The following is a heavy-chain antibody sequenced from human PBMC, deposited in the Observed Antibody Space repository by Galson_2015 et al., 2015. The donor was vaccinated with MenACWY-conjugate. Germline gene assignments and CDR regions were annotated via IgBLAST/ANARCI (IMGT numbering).Heavy chain of an antibody. V-gene: IGHV1-69*06. Sequence: SVKVSCKASGGTFSTYAFSWVRQAPGQGLEWMGGIIPIFDTANYAQKFQGRVTITADKSTSTAYMELSSLESEDTAVYYCAREWYGGDSGRDAFDIWGQGTMVTVSS. J-gene: IGHJ3*02. D-gene: IGHD4-23*01. CDR1: GGTFSTYA. CDR2: IIPIFDTA. CDR3: AREWYGGDSGRDAFDI.